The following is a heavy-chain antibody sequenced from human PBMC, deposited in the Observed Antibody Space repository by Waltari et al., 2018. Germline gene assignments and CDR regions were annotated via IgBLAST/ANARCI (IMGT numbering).Heavy chain of an antibody. Sequence: QVQLQESGPGLVKPSQTLSLTCTVSGGSISSGGYYWSWIRQHPGQGLEWIWYIYYSGSTYYNPSLKSRVTISVDTSKNQFSLKLSSVTAADTSVYYCARGVTIFGVVIKGENWFDPWGQGTLVTVSS. D-gene: IGHD3-3*01. CDR1: GGSISSGGYY. J-gene: IGHJ5*02. CDR2: IYYSGST. CDR3: ARGVTIFGVVIKGENWFDP. V-gene: IGHV4-31*03.